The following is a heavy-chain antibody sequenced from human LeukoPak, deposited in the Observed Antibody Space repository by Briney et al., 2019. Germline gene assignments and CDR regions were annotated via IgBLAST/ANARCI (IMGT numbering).Heavy chain of an antibody. V-gene: IGHV3-23*01. CDR1: GFTFNNYA. CDR3: AKGLSSSTWADFDY. D-gene: IGHD6-13*01. CDR2: ISGSDGTT. J-gene: IGHJ4*02. Sequence: PGGSLRLSCAASGFTFNNYAMSWVRQAPGMGLEWVSGISGSDGTTNYTDSVKSRFTVSRDNSKNTLYLQMNSLRGEETAVYYCAKGLSSSTWADFDYWGQGTLVTVSS.